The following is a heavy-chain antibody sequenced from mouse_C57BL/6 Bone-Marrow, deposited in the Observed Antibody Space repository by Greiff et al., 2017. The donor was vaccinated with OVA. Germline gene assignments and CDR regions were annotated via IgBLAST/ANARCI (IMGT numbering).Heavy chain of an antibody. V-gene: IGHV1-54*01. CDR2: INPGSGGT. CDR1: GYAFTNYL. J-gene: IGHJ4*01. CDR3: ARRSNYPMDY. D-gene: IGHD2-5*01. Sequence: VQLQQSGAELVRPGTSVKVSCKASGYAFTNYLIEWVKQRPGQGLEWIGVINPGSGGTNYNEKFKGKATLTADKSSSTAYMQLSSLTSEDSAVYFCARRSNYPMDYWCQGTSVTVSS.